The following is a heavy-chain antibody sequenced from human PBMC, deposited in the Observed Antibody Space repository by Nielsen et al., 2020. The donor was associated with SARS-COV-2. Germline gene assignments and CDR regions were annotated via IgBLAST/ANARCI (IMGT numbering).Heavy chain of an antibody. CDR2: ISYDGSNK. CDR1: GFTFSSYG. J-gene: IGHJ4*02. CDR3: AKSQGAVAGRLDY. Sequence: GGSLRLSCAASGFTFSSYGMHWVRQAPGKGLEWVAVISYDGSNKYYADSVKGRFTISRDNSKNTLYLQMNSLRAEDTAVYYCAKSQGAVAGRLDYWGQGTLVTVSS. V-gene: IGHV3-30*18. D-gene: IGHD6-19*01.